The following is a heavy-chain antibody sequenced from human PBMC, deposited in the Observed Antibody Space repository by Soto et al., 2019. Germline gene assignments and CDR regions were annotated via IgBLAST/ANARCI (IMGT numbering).Heavy chain of an antibody. D-gene: IGHD3-16*02. CDR3: ARVSGGSYRRIDY. V-gene: IGHV4-31*03. CDR2: IYYSGST. J-gene: IGHJ4*02. CDR1: GGSISTGGYY. Sequence: PSETLSLTCSVSGGSISTGGYYWSWIRQHPGKGLEWIGYIYYSGSTYYNPSLKSRVTISVDTSKNKFSLKLSSVTAADTAVYYCARVSGGSYRRIDYWGQGTLVTVSS.